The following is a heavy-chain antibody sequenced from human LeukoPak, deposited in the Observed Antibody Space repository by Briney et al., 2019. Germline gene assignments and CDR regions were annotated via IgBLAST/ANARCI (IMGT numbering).Heavy chain of an antibody. CDR1: GYTFTSYG. Sequence: GASVKVSCKASGYTFTSYGISWVRQAPGQGLEWMGWISACNGNTNYAQKLQGRVTMTTDTSTSTAYMELRSLRSDDTAVYYCARATLYYYDSSGYYFDYWGQGTLVTVSS. J-gene: IGHJ4*02. CDR3: ARATLYYYDSSGYYFDY. V-gene: IGHV1-18*01. D-gene: IGHD3-22*01. CDR2: ISACNGNT.